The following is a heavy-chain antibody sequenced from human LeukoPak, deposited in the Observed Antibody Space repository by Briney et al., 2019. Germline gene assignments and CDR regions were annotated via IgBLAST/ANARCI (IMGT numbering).Heavy chain of an antibody. D-gene: IGHD3-10*01. J-gene: IGHJ6*02. CDR1: GYTFTSYY. CDR2: INPSGGST. Sequence: GASVKVSCKASGYTFTSYYMHWVRQAPGQGLEWMGIINPSGGSTSYAQKFQGRVTMTRDTSTSTVYMELSSLRSEDTAVYYCARESNYYGSGSYIYYYYGMDVWGQGTTVTVSS. CDR3: ARESNYYGSGSYIYYYYGMDV. V-gene: IGHV1-46*01.